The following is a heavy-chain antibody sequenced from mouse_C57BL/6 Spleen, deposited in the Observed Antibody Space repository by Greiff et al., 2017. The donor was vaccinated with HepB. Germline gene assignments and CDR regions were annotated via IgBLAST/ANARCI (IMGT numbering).Heavy chain of an antibody. J-gene: IGHJ2*01. Sequence: VQLQQSGPELVKPGASVKISCKASGYTFTDYYMNWVKQSHGKSLEWIGDINPNNGGTSYNQKFKGKATLTVDKSSSTAYMELRSLTSEDSAVYYCAILTTVYFDYWGQGTTLTVAS. CDR3: AILTTVYFDY. D-gene: IGHD1-1*01. CDR2: INPNNGGT. CDR1: GYTFTDYY. V-gene: IGHV1-26*01.